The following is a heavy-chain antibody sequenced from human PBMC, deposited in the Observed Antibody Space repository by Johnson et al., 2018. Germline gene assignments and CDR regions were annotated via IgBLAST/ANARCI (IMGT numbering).Heavy chain of an antibody. CDR3: AKVPMVRGVTYDGMDV. CDR1: EFTFSDYY. Sequence: EVQLVESGGGLVKXGGSLRLSCAASEFTFSDYYMSWLRQAPGKGLQWVPSISYSAGSTYYADSVKGRFTISRDNSKNTLYLQMNSLRAEDTAVYYCAKVPMVRGVTYDGMDVWGQGTTVTVSS. J-gene: IGHJ6*02. CDR2: ISYSAGST. D-gene: IGHD3-10*01. V-gene: IGHV3-23*04.